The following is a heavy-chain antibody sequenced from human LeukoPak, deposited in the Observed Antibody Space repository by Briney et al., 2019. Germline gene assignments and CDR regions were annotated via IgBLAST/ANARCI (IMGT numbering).Heavy chain of an antibody. CDR3: ARGRGSGSYRYMDV. D-gene: IGHD3-10*01. CDR2: INPNSGGT. V-gene: IGHV1-2*02. Sequence: ASVTVSCKASGYTFTVYYMHWVRQAPGQGREWMGWINPNSGGTNYAQKFQGRVTITRDTSISTAYMELSRLRSDDTAVYYCARGRGSGSYRYMDVWGKGTTVTVSS. J-gene: IGHJ6*03. CDR1: GYTFTVYY.